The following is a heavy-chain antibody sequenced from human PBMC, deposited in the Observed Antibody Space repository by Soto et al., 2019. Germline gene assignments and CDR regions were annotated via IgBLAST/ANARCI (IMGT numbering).Heavy chain of an antibody. J-gene: IGHJ4*02. V-gene: IGHV3-15*01. CDR1: GFTFSNAW. Sequence: GGSLRLSCAASGFTFSNAWMSWVRQAPGKGLEWVGRIKSKTDGGTTDYAAPVKGRFAISRDDSRTTLYMQMNSLKTEDTAVYYYTTGRGEDYFDSWGQGTLVTVSS. CDR3: TTGRGEDYFDS. CDR2: IKSKTDGGTT.